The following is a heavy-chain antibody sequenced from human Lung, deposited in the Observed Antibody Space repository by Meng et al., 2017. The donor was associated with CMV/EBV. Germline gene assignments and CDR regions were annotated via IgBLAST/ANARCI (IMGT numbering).Heavy chain of an antibody. CDR3: ARGELLWDY. D-gene: IGHD2-2*01. V-gene: IGHV4-30-4*01. CDR2: MDYRGST. J-gene: IGHJ4*02. Sequence: VQLPGSGPRLVNPSQTLSLTCTVSGESISSGEYFWSWIRQPPGKGLEWIGYMDYRGSTFYNPSLKSRVTISVDTSKNQFSLKLSSVTAADTAVYFCARGELLWDYWGQGTLVTVSS. CDR1: GESISSGEYF.